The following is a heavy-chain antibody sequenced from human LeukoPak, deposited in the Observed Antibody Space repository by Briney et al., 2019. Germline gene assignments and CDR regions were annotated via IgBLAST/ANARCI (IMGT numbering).Heavy chain of an antibody. D-gene: IGHD3-16*02. J-gene: IGHJ4*02. Sequence: GGSLRLSCAASGFTFSDYYMNWIRQAPGKGLEWVSYISSSDSTIYYADSVKGRFTISRDKAKNSLYLQMNSLRAEDTAVYYCARAGGYDYVWGSYLDYWGQGTLVTVSS. V-gene: IGHV3-11*01. CDR1: GFTFSDYY. CDR2: ISSSDSTI. CDR3: ARAGGYDYVWGSYLDY.